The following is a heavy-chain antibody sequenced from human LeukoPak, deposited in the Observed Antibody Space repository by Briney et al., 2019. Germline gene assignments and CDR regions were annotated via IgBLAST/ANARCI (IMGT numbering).Heavy chain of an antibody. V-gene: IGHV3-43D*04. J-gene: IGHJ1*01. CDR1: GFTFDDYA. CDR2: ISWDGGST. D-gene: IGHD6-13*01. CDR3: AKDIQAAVGTPYFQH. Sequence: GGSLRLSCAASGFTFDDYAMHWVRQAPGKGLEWVSLISWDGGSTYYADSVMGRFTISRDNSKNSLYLQMNSLRAEDTALYYCAKDIQAAVGTPYFQHWGQGTLVTVSS.